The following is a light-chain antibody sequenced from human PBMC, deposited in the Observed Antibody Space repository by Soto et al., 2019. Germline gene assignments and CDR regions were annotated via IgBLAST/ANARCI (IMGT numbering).Light chain of an antibody. CDR2: GAS. V-gene: IGKV3-15*01. CDR3: QQYNDWPPT. J-gene: IGKJ1*01. CDR1: QSVSSN. Sequence: EIEMTQSPATLSVSPGERATLSCRASQSVSSNLAWYQQKPGRAPRLLIYGASTRATGMPARFSGSGSGTEFTLTISSLQSEDFAVYYCQQYNDWPPTFGQGTKVDIK.